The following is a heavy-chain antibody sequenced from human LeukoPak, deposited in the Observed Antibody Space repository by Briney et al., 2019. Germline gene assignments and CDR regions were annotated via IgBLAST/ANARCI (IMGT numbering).Heavy chain of an antibody. Sequence: GESLKISCKGAGYSFTSYWIGWVRQMPGKGLEWMGIIYPGDSDTRYSPSFQGQVTISADKSISTAYLQWSSLKASDSAMYYCATNTMFRGIHAFDIWGQGTMVTVSS. CDR1: GYSFTSYW. CDR2: IYPGDSDT. J-gene: IGHJ3*02. CDR3: ATNTMFRGIHAFDI. V-gene: IGHV5-51*01. D-gene: IGHD3-10*01.